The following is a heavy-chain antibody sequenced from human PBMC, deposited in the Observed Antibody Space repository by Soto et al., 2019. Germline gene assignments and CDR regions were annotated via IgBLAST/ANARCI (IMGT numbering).Heavy chain of an antibody. J-gene: IGHJ4*02. D-gene: IGHD6-6*01. V-gene: IGHV1-3*01. CDR1: KYTFTSYA. Sequence: QVQLVQSGAEVKKPGASVKVSCKASKYTFTSYAMHWVRQAPGQRLVWMGWLNGGNANTKYSQNFQGRVTITRDTSASTAYMELSSLRSEDTAVYYCASGSSGTKFDSWSLGTLVTVSS. CDR2: LNGGNANT. CDR3: ASGSSGTKFDS.